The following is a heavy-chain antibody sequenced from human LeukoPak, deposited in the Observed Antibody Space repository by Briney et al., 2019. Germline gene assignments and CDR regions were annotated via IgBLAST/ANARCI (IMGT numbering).Heavy chain of an antibody. CDR3: ARGQWLDNY. J-gene: IGHJ4*02. CDR2: VFYNGNT. Sequence: KSSETLSLTCTVSGGSINTKTHYWACIRQTPGKGLEWIGSVFYNGNTYYNPSLKSRVTISVDTSKNQFSLKLSSVTAADTAVYYCARGQWLDNYWGQGTLVTVSS. V-gene: IGHV4-39*01. CDR1: GGSINTKTHY. D-gene: IGHD6-19*01.